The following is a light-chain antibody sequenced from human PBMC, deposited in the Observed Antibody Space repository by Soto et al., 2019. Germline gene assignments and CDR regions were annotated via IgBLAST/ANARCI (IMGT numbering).Light chain of an antibody. CDR2: GVY. CDR1: QIIKTFY. V-gene: IGKV3-20*01. CDR3: QLYGSSLIT. Sequence: IVLTPSPGTFSLSPVDTATLSCRASQIIKTFYFGWYQQKPGQSPRLLIYGVYSRATGTPDRFSGSGSGTDFTLTISRLEPEDSAVYYCQLYGSSLITFGQGTRLEIK. J-gene: IGKJ5*01.